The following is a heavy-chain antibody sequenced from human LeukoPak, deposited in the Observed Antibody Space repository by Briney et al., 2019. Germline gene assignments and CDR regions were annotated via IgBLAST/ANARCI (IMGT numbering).Heavy chain of an antibody. J-gene: IGHJ4*02. Sequence: GGSLRLSCAASGFTFGSYWMHWVRQAPGKRLVWVSRINSDGSSTSYADSVKGRFTISRDNAKNTLYLQMNSLRAEDTAVYYCARPYDFWSGYYDYWGQGTLVTVSS. CDR2: INSDGSST. CDR1: GFTFGSYW. CDR3: ARPYDFWSGYYDY. D-gene: IGHD3-3*01. V-gene: IGHV3-74*01.